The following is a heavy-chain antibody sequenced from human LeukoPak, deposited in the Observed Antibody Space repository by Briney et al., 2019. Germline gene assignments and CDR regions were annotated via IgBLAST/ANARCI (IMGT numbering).Heavy chain of an antibody. Sequence: ASVKVSCKASGYTFTGYFMHWVRQAPGQGLEWMGGINPNSGGTNYAQRFQGRVTMTRDTSISTAYMELSGLRSNDTAVYYCARAGLPIYYYYMDVWGKGTTVTVSS. CDR3: ARAGLPIYYYYMDV. D-gene: IGHD5-18*01. CDR1: GYTFTGYF. V-gene: IGHV1-2*02. CDR2: INPNSGGT. J-gene: IGHJ6*03.